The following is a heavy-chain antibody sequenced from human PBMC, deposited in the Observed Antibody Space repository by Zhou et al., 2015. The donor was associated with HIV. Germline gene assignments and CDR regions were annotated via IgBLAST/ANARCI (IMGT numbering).Heavy chain of an antibody. CDR1: GYTFTGYY. CDR2: INPYSGGA. CDR3: AREWRASSGYYYCFDY. D-gene: IGHD3-22*01. J-gene: IGHJ4*02. V-gene: IGHV1-2*02. Sequence: QVQLVQSGAEVKGPGASVKVSCKASGYTFTGYYIHWVRQAPGQGPLWMGSINPYSGGAKYAQTFQGRITLSRDTSINTTYMEMKRLKYDDTAVYYCAREWRASSGYYYCFDYWGQGTLVTVSS.